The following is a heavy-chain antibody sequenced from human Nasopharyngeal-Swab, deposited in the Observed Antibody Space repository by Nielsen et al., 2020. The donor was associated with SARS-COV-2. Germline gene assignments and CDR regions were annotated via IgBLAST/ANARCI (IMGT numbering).Heavy chain of an antibody. Sequence: GGSLSLSCKGSGYRFTSYWIGWVRQMPGKGLEWMGIIYPGDSDTRYSPSFQGQVTISADKSISTAYLQWSSLKASDTAMYYCARHLRRGGDSGGDWFDPWGQGTLVTVSS. V-gene: IGHV5-51*01. CDR3: ARHLRRGGDSGGDWFDP. CDR2: IYPGDSDT. J-gene: IGHJ5*02. D-gene: IGHD2-21*01. CDR1: GYRFTSYW.